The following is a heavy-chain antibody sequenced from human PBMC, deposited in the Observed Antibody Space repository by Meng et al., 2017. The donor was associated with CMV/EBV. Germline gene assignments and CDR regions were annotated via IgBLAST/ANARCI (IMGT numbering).Heavy chain of an antibody. V-gene: IGHV3-21*01. J-gene: IGHJ4*02. D-gene: IGHD5-24*01. CDR1: GFTFSSYS. CDR3: ARREDGYNPIDY. Sequence: GGSLRLSCAASGFTFSSYSMNWVRQAPGKGLEWLSSISSISTYIYYADSVKGRFTISRDNAKNSLYLQMNSLRAEDTALYYCARREDGYNPIDYWGQGTLVTVSS. CDR2: ISSISTYI.